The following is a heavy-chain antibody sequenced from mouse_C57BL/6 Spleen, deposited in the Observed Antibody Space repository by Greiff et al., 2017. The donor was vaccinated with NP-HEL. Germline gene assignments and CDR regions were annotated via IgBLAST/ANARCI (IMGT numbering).Heavy chain of an antibody. D-gene: IGHD2-12*01. J-gene: IGHJ2*01. CDR1: GYAFSSYW. Sequence: VQLQQSGAELVKPGASVKISCKASGYAFSSYWMNWVKQRPGKGLEWIGQIYPGDGDTNYNGKFKGKATLTADKSSSTAYMQLSSLTSEDSAVYFCTRDSYDDSCYFDYWGQGTTLTVSS. CDR2: IYPGDGDT. V-gene: IGHV1-80*01. CDR3: TRDSYDDSCYFDY.